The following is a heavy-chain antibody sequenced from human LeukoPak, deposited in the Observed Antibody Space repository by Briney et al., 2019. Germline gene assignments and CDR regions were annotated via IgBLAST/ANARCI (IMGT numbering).Heavy chain of an antibody. CDR1: GGSISSFY. V-gene: IGHV4-59*08. CDR3: ARLTYYYDSSGDKRGHYFDY. D-gene: IGHD3-22*01. CDR2: IYYSGST. J-gene: IGHJ4*02. Sequence: PSETLSLTCTVSGGSISSFYWNWIRQPPGKGLEWIGYIYYSGSTNYNPSLRSRVTISVDTSKNQFSLKLSSVTAADTAVYYCARLTYYYDSSGDKRGHYFDYWGQGTLVTVSS.